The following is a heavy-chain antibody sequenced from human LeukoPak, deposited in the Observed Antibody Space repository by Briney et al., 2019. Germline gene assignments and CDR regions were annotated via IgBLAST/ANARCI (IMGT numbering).Heavy chain of an antibody. CDR3: ARDLGGNYCDS. V-gene: IGHV4-59*01. D-gene: IGHD1-26*01. J-gene: IGHJ4*02. Sequence: SETLSLTCAVSGDSINSYYWNWIRQPPGKGLEWIGYIYCSGSTNYNPSLESRVSISLDTSKNQFSLKLGSLTAADTAVYYCARDLGGNYCDSWGQGTLVTVSS. CDR1: GDSINSYY. CDR2: IYCSGST.